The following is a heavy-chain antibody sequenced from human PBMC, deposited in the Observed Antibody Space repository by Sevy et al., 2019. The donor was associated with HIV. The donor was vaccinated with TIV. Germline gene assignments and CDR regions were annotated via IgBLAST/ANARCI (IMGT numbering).Heavy chain of an antibody. Sequence: GSLRLSCAASGFTFSSYGMHWVRQAPGKGLEWVAFIRYDGSNKYYADSVKGRFTISRDNSKNTLYLQMNSLRAEDTAVYYCAKVNETIFVPWTFDYWGQGTLVTVSS. CDR3: AKVNETIFVPWTFDY. J-gene: IGHJ4*02. CDR1: GFTFSSYG. V-gene: IGHV3-30*02. CDR2: IRYDGSNK. D-gene: IGHD3-3*01.